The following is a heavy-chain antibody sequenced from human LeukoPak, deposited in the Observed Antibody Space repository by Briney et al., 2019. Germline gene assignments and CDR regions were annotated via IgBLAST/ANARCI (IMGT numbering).Heavy chain of an antibody. CDR1: GFTFRTYG. V-gene: IGHV3-30*02. J-gene: IGHJ4*02. Sequence: GRSLRLSCAASGFTFRTYGMHWVRQAPGKGLEWVAFIRNDGTIKYYADSVKGRFTISRDNSKSTLYLQMNSLRAEDTAVYYCAKTGSSSWGYFDYWGQGTLVTVSS. CDR2: IRNDGTIK. D-gene: IGHD6-13*01. CDR3: AKTGSSSWGYFDY.